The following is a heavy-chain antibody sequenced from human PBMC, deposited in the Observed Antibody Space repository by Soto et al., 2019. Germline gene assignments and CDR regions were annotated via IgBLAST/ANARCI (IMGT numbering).Heavy chain of an antibody. V-gene: IGHV1-46*03. CDR2: INPRGGRT. CDR1: GYTFTNYY. Sequence: GASVKVSCKASGYTFTNYYMHWVRQAPGQGLEWMGMINPRGGRTTYPQKFQGRVTMTTDTSTSTVYMELSSLRSEDTAVYYCARDLAVYYDDRNTPYNAFDLWGQGTMVTVSS. D-gene: IGHD3-22*01. CDR3: ARDLAVYYDDRNTPYNAFDL. J-gene: IGHJ3*01.